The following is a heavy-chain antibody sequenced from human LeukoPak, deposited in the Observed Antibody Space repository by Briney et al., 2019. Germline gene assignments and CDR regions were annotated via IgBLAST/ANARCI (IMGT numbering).Heavy chain of an antibody. D-gene: IGHD3-16*01. CDR1: GFSFSDST. CDR3: ARGGAGGGYFPT. Sequence: GGSLRLSCVASGFSFSDSTMSWVRQAAGKGLEWVAKMKEDGSDENYVDSVKGRFTISRDNARNSLHLQMRSLRAEDTDVYFCARGGAGGGYFPTWGQGILVIVSS. CDR2: MKEDGSDE. J-gene: IGHJ1*01. V-gene: IGHV3-7*03.